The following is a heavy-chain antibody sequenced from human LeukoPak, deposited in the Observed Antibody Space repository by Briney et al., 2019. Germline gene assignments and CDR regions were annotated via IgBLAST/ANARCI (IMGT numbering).Heavy chain of an antibody. CDR2: FDPEDGET. V-gene: IGHV1-24*01. J-gene: IGHJ6*02. CDR3: ATDRGKGNYDFWRFYYYGMDG. CDR1: GYTLTELS. Sequence: GASVKVSCKVSGYTLTELSMHWVRQAPGKGLEWMGGFDPEDGETIYAQKFQGRVTMTEDTSTDTAYMELSSLRSEDTAVYYCATDRGKGNYDFWRFYYYGMDGWGQGTTVTVSS. D-gene: IGHD3-3*01.